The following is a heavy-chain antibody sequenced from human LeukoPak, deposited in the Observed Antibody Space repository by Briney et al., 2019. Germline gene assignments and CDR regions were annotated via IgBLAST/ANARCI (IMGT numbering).Heavy chain of an antibody. J-gene: IGHJ4*02. CDR3: ARDYSSSPPRTFDY. D-gene: IGHD6-6*01. Sequence: ASVKVSCKASGYTFTGYYMHWVRQAPGQGLEWMGWINPNSGGTNYAPKFQGRVTMTRDTSISTAYMELSSLRSDDTAVYYCARDYSSSPPRTFDYWGRGTLATVSS. CDR1: GYTFTGYY. V-gene: IGHV1-2*02. CDR2: INPNSGGT.